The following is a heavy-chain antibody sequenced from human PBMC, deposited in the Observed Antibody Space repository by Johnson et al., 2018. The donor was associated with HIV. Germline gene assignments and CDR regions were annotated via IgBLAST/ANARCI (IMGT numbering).Heavy chain of an antibody. V-gene: IGHV3-30*04. J-gene: IGHJ3*02. Sequence: QVQLVESGGGVVQPGTSLRLSCAASGFTFRNYAMHWVRQAPGKGLEWVAVISYDGSNKYYADSVKGRFTISRDNSKNTLSLQMNSPRVDEPAIYYCARVRAGRENAFDIWGQGTMVTVSS. CDR2: ISYDGSNK. D-gene: IGHD1-26*01. CDR3: ARVRAGRENAFDI. CDR1: GFTFRNYA.